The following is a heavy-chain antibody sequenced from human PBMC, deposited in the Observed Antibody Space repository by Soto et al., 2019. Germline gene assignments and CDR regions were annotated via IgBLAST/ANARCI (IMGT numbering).Heavy chain of an antibody. D-gene: IGHD6-19*01. V-gene: IGHV3-11*06. CDR2: ISDGGSYT. Sequence: GGSLRLSCVASGFTFSDYYMAWIRRAPGKGLEWVSYISDGGSYTNHGASVGGRVTVSRDNARNSLYLQMNSLRVEDTGVYYCARAPGAVNSYDGVDVWGQGTTVTVSS. J-gene: IGHJ6*02. CDR1: GFTFSDYY. CDR3: ARAPGAVNSYDGVDV.